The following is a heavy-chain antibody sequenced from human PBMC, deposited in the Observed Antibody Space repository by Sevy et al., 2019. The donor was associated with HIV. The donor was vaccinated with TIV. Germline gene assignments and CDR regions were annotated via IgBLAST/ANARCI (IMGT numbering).Heavy chain of an antibody. D-gene: IGHD6-19*01. J-gene: IGHJ6*02. V-gene: IGHV3-30*18. Sequence: GGSLRLSCAASGFTFNTYGMHWVRQAPGKGLEWVAVISYDGSNEYYADSVKGRFTISRDNSKNTLYLQMNGLRAEDTAVYSCAKGIAVIGSRGYYGMDVWGQRTTVTVSS. CDR3: AKGIAVIGSRGYYGMDV. CDR2: ISYDGSNE. CDR1: GFTFNTYG.